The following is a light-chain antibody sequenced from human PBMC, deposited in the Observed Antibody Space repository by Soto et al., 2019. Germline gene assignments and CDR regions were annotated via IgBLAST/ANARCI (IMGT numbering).Light chain of an antibody. V-gene: IGLV1-40*01. CDR1: SSNIGAGYD. Sequence: QSVLTQPPSVSGAPGQRVTFSCTGGSSNIGAGYDVHWYQQLPGAAPKLLINGSTNRPSGVPDRFSGSKSGTSASLAITGLQAEDEADYYCQSYDSSLYVVFGGGTKLTVL. CDR3: QSYDSSLYVV. J-gene: IGLJ2*01. CDR2: GST.